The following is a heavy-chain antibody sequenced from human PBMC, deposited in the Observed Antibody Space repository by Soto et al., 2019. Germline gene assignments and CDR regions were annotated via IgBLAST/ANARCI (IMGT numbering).Heavy chain of an antibody. J-gene: IGHJ2*01. CDR2: INDRGSI. D-gene: IGHD3-9*01. CDR1: GGSFSGYY. V-gene: IGHV4-34*01. Sequence: QVQLQQWGAGPLRPLETLSLTCGVSGGSFSGYYWAWIRQSPGKGLEWIGEINDRGSINYNPSLKSRVSISVDTSKNPYSLNLMSVTAADTAVYYCARESHDILTGPPWVWYFDLWGRGTLVPVSS. CDR3: ARESHDILTGPPWVWYFDL.